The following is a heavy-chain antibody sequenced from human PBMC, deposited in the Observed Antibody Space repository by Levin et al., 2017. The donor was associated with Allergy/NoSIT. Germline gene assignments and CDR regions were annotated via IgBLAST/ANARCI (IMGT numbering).Heavy chain of an antibody. CDR2: ISGSGGST. CDR1: GFTFSSYA. Sequence: GGSLRLSCAASGFTFSSYAMSWVRQAPGKGLEWVSAISGSGGSTYYADSVKGRFTISRDNSKNTLYLQMNSLRAEDTAVYYCAKDSDALTTVRERFDYWGQGTLVTVSS. D-gene: IGHD4-17*01. J-gene: IGHJ4*02. V-gene: IGHV3-23*01. CDR3: AKDSDALTTVRERFDY.